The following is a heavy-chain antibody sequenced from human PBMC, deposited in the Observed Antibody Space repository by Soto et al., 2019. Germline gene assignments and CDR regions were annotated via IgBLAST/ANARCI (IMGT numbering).Heavy chain of an antibody. J-gene: IGHJ4*02. V-gene: IGHV5-51*01. CDR1: GYSFTSYW. CDR2: IYPGDSDT. Sequence: GESLKISCKGSGYSFTSYWIGWVRQMPGKGLEWMGIIYPGDSDTRYSPSFQGQVTLSADKSISTAYLQWSSLKASDTAMYYCARRLGPAYYDFWRGYYFDYWGQGTLVTVSS. CDR3: ARRLGPAYYDFWRGYYFDY. D-gene: IGHD3-3*01.